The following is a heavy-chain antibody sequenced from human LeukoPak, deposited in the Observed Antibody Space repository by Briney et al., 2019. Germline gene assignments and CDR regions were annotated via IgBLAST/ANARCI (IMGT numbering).Heavy chain of an antibody. CDR3: ASDGIAVDRGIGYFDY. CDR2: IYSGGST. Sequence: GGSLRLSCAASGFTVSSDYMSWVRQAPGKGLEWVSVIYSGGSTYYADSVKGRFTISRGNSENTLYLQMNSLRAEDTALYYCASDGIAVDRGIGYFDYWGQGTLVTVSS. D-gene: IGHD6-13*01. V-gene: IGHV3-53*01. CDR1: GFTVSSDY. J-gene: IGHJ4*02.